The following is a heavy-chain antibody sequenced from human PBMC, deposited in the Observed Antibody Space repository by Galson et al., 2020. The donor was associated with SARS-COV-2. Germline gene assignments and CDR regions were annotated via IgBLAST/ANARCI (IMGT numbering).Heavy chain of an antibody. CDR1: GGSISSYY. CDR2: IYYSGST. V-gene: IGHV4-59*01. J-gene: IGHJ4*02. Sequence: SETLSLTCTVSGGSISSYYWSWIRQPPGKGLEWIGDIYYSGSTNYNPSLKSRVTISVDTSKNQFSLKLSSVTAADTAVYYCARESYDSSGYYLAYFDYWGQGTLVTVSS. D-gene: IGHD3-22*01. CDR3: ARESYDSSGYYLAYFDY.